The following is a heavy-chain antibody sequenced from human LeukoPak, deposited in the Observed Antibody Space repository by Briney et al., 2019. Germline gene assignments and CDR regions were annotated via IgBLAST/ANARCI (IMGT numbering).Heavy chain of an antibody. CDR3: GIFMDVVPGSMS. V-gene: IGHV4-34*01. J-gene: IGHJ4*02. Sequence: SETLSLTCGVYDGSLINYYCHWIRQAPGKGLEWIGEISHGGITKHNPSLKSRVTMSQDPSKRQFSLKMNSMTAADTGVYYCGIFMDVVPGSMSWGLGTLVTVSS. CDR2: ISHGGIT. D-gene: IGHD2-2*01. CDR1: DGSLINYY.